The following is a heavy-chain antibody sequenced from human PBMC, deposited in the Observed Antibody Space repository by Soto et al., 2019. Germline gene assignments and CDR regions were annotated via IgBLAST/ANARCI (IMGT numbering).Heavy chain of an antibody. D-gene: IGHD3-22*01. V-gene: IGHV1-69*06. CDR3: AREGYYDSSGSLRSYSQH. J-gene: IGHJ1*01. CDR2: IIPIFGTA. CDR1: GGTFSSYA. Sequence: SVKVSCKASGGTFSSYAISWVRQAPGQGLEWMGGIIPIFGTANYAQKFQGRVTITADKSTSTAYMELSSLRSEDTAVYYCAREGYYDSSGSLRSYSQHWGQGTLVTVSS.